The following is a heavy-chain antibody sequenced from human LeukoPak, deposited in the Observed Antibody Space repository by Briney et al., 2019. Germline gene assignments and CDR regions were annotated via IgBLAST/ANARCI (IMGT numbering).Heavy chain of an antibody. CDR3: ASPEDCSGGSCYSPGDY. D-gene: IGHD2-15*01. CDR1: GYTFTGYY. Sequence: ASVKVSCKASGYTFTGYYMHWVRQAPGQGLEWVAWINPNGGGANYAQQFQGRVTTTSDTSISTAYMELSSLRSEDTAVYYCASPEDCSGGSCYSPGDYWGQGTLVTVSS. V-gene: IGHV1-2*02. J-gene: IGHJ4*02. CDR2: INPNGGGA.